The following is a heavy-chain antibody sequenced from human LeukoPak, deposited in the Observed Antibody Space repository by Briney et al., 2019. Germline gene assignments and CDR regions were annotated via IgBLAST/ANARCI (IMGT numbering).Heavy chain of an antibody. J-gene: IGHJ4*02. CDR3: ARVAVAGLIDYFDY. Sequence: SETLSLTCTVSGYSISSGYYWGWIRQPPGKGLEWIGSIYHSGSTYYNPSLKSRVTISVDTSKNQFSLKLSSVTAADTAVYYCARVAVAGLIDYFDYWGQGTLVTVSS. CDR2: IYHSGST. V-gene: IGHV4-38-2*02. CDR1: GYSISSGYY. D-gene: IGHD6-19*01.